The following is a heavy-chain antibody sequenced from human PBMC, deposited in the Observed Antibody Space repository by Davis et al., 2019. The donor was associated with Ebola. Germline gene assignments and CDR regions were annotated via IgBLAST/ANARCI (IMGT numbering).Heavy chain of an antibody. CDR2: IYTGDSDT. CDR1: GYSFYQYW. D-gene: IGHD3-10*01. V-gene: IGHV5-51*01. CDR3: ARHETVVTMVH. Sequence: GESLKISCKGLGYSFYQYWIGWVRQMPGKGLEWMGIIYTGDSDTRYSPSFRGQVTISADKSIKTAFLQWSSLKASDTAMYYCARHETVVTMVHWGQGTLVTVSS. J-gene: IGHJ4*02.